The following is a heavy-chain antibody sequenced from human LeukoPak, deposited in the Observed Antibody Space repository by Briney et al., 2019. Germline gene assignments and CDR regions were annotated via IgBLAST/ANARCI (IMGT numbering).Heavy chain of an antibody. CDR2: MYYSGSS. D-gene: IGHD6-13*01. Sequence: SETLSLTCNVSGGSISSSSYYWGWIRQPPGKGLEWIGSMYYSGSSYYNPSLKSRVTMSVDTSKNQFSLKPSSVTAADTAVYYCARDLGNGEYSSSWYWDYWGQGTLVTVSS. CDR3: ARDLGNGEYSSSWYWDY. J-gene: IGHJ4*02. CDR1: GGSISSSSYY. V-gene: IGHV4-39*07.